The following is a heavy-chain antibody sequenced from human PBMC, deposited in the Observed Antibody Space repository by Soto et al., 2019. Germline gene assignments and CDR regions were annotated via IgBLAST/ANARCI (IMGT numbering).Heavy chain of an antibody. D-gene: IGHD1-26*01. CDR2: IYHSAST. V-gene: IGHV4-38-2*02. J-gene: IGHJ4*02. CDR1: GYSISSGYY. Sequence: PSETLSLTCAVSGYSISSGYYRGWLRHPPGKELDWIGCIYHSASTYYNPSLKSRIAISGDTSKNQLSLKLSSVTAADTAVYYCSTDAPGFSESYYLYWAQGTLFTVSS. CDR3: STDAPGFSESYYLY.